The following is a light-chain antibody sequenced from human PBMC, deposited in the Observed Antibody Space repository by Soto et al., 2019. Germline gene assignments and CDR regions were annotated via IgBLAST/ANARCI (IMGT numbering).Light chain of an antibody. V-gene: IGKV3-15*01. CDR3: QQCGSSGT. CDR2: GAS. Sequence: EIVMTQSPATLSVSPGERATLSCRASQSVSSNLAWYQQKPGQAPRLLIYGASTRATGIPARFSGSGSGTEFTLTISSLQSEDFAVYYCQQCGSSGTFGQGTKVDIK. CDR1: QSVSSN. J-gene: IGKJ1*01.